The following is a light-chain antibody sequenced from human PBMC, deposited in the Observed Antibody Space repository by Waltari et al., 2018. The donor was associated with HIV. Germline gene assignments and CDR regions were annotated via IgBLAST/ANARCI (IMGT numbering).Light chain of an antibody. J-gene: IGLJ3*02. CDR3: NSYAGSNNWV. V-gene: IGLV2-8*01. CDR2: EVN. Sequence: QSALTQPPSASGSPGQSVTISCTGTSSDVGGSKYVSWYQQHPGKAPKLMIYEVNTRPSGVPVRCSGANAANTAALTVSGLQTDDEADYYCNSYAGSNNWVFGGGTKLTVL. CDR1: SSDVGGSKY.